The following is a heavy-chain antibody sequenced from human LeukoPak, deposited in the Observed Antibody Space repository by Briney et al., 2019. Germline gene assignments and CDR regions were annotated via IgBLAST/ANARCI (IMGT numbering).Heavy chain of an antibody. CDR2: IKPDGSEK. Sequence: GGSLRLSCAASGFTFSTYWMNWVRQAPGKGLEWVASIKPDGSEKYFVDSVKGRFTISRDNAKNSLYLQMNSLRAEDTAVYYCLRSGGYWGQGTLVTVSS. J-gene: IGHJ4*02. D-gene: IGHD1-26*01. CDR3: LRSGGY. V-gene: IGHV3-7*01. CDR1: GFTFSTYW.